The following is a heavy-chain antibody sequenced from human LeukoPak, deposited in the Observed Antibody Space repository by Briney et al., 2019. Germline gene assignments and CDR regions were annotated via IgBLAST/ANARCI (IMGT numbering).Heavy chain of an antibody. CDR1: GGSFSGYY. V-gene: IGHV4-34*01. Sequence: SETLSLTCAVYGGSFSGYYWSWIRQPPGKGLEWIGEINHSGSTNYNPSLKSRVTISVDTSKNQFSLKLSSVTAADTAVYYCARGYCSGGSCYINYYYGMDVWGQGTTVTVSS. D-gene: IGHD2-15*01. CDR2: INHSGST. J-gene: IGHJ6*02. CDR3: ARGYCSGGSCYINYYYGMDV.